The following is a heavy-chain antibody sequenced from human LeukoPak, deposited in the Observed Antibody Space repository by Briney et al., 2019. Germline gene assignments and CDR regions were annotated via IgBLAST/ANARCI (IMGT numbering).Heavy chain of an antibody. V-gene: IGHV3-9*01. CDR3: GRVRYHYGMDV. J-gene: IGHJ6*04. Sequence: GRSLRLSCAASGFTFDDYAMHWVRQAPGKGLEWVSGISWNSGSIGYADSVKGRFTISRDNAKNSLYLQMNSLRAEDTAVYYCGRVRYHYGMDVWGKGTTVTVSS. CDR1: GFTFDDYA. D-gene: IGHD1-14*01. CDR2: ISWNSGSI.